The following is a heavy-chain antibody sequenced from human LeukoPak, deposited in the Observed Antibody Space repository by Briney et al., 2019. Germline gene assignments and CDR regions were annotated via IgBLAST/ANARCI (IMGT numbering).Heavy chain of an antibody. V-gene: IGHV1-69*05. D-gene: IGHD2-2*01. CDR1: GGTFSSYA. J-gene: IGHJ3*02. CDR2: IIPIFGTA. Sequence: ASVKVSCKASGGTFSSYAISWVRQAPGQGLEWMGGIIPIFGTANYAQKFQGRVTITTDESTSTAYMELSSLRSEDTAVYYCARSGCSSTSCPNAFDIWGQGTMVTVSS. CDR3: ARSGCSSTSCPNAFDI.